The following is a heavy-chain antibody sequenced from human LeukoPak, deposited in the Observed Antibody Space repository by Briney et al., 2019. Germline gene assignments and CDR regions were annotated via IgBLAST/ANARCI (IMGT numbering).Heavy chain of an antibody. CDR2: ISSSSSYI. V-gene: IGHV3-21*01. CDR1: GFTLSSYS. D-gene: IGHD2-15*01. Sequence: GGSLRLSCAPSGFTLSSYSMNWVRHAPGKGLEWVSYISSSSSYIYYADSVKGRFTISRDSAKNSLYLQMNSLRAEDTAVYYCARDIGINWFDPWGQGTLVTVSS. CDR3: ARDIGINWFDP. J-gene: IGHJ5*02.